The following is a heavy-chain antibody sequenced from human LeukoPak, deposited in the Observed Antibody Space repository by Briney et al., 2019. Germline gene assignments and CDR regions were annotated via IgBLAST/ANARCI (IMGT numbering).Heavy chain of an antibody. V-gene: IGHV3-30*18. Sequence: GGSLRLSCAASGFTFSSYAMSWVRQAPGKGLEWVAVISYDGSNKYYADSVKGRFTISRDNSKNTLYLQMNSLRAEDTAVYYCAKALFSGSYARNYFDYWGQGTLVTVSS. J-gene: IGHJ4*02. CDR1: GFTFSSYA. CDR2: ISYDGSNK. CDR3: AKALFSGSYARNYFDY. D-gene: IGHD1-26*01.